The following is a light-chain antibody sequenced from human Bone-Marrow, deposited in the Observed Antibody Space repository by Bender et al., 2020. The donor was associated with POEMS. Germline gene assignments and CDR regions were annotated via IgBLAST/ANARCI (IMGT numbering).Light chain of an antibody. J-gene: IGLJ3*02. CDR1: SSNIGAHA. V-gene: IGLV1-44*01. CDR3: AVWDDSLNGWV. Sequence: QSVLTQPPSASGTPGQRVTISCSGGSSNIGAHAVNWYQHLPGTAPKLLIYSSHRRPSEVPDRFSGSRSGTSASLAISGLQSEDGADYYCAVWDDSLNGWVFGGGIKLTVL. CDR2: SSH.